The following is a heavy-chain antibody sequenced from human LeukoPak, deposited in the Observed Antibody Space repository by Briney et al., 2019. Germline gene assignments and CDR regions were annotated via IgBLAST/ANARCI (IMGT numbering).Heavy chain of an antibody. Sequence: GGSLRLSCAASGFTFSSYSMNWVRQAPGKGLEWVSSISSGGSYIYYADSVKGRFTISRDNAKKLLYLQMNSLRAEDTAVYFCAREEPTVVTPEGEFDYWGQGTLVTVSS. CDR1: GFTFSSYS. J-gene: IGHJ4*02. CDR2: ISSGGSYI. V-gene: IGHV3-21*01. D-gene: IGHD4-23*01. CDR3: AREEPTVVTPEGEFDY.